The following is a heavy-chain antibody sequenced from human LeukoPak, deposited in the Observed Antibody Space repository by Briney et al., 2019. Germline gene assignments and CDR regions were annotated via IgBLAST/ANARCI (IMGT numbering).Heavy chain of an antibody. Sequence: PGGSLRLSCAVSGFSVTNNYMSWVRQAPGKGLEWVSVFYVGGATYYANSVKGRFTISRDNYETTLYLQMKSLRAEDTAVYYCARGDGYNFFDYWGQGTLVTVSS. J-gene: IGHJ4*02. D-gene: IGHD5-24*01. CDR2: FYVGGAT. CDR1: GFSVTNNY. V-gene: IGHV3-53*01. CDR3: ARGDGYNFFDY.